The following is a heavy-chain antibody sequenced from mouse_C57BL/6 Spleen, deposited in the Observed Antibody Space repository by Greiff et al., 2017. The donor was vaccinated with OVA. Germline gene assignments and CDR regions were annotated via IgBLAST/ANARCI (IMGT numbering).Heavy chain of an antibody. Sequence: VQLQQSDAELVKPGASVKISCKVSGYTFTDHTIHWMKQRPEQGLEWIGYIYPRDGSTKYNEKFKGKATLTADKSSSTAYMQLNSLTSEDSAVYVCAREDYYGSSPFDYWGQGTTLTVSS. D-gene: IGHD1-1*01. CDR2: IYPRDGST. CDR1: GYTFTDHT. V-gene: IGHV1-78*01. CDR3: AREDYYGSSPFDY. J-gene: IGHJ2*01.